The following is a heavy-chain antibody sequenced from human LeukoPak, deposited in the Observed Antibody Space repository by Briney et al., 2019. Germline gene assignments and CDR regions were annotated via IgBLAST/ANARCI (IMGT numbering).Heavy chain of an antibody. CDR1: GGSISSYY. CDR2: IYTSGSN. V-gene: IGHV4-4*07. Sequence: PSETLSLTCTVSGGSISSYYWSWIRQPAGKGLEWSGRIYTSGSNNYNPSLKSRVTMSVDTSKKQFSLRLSSVTAADTAVYYCARLFPAAGTPYYYIMDVWGQGTTVTVSS. J-gene: IGHJ6*02. D-gene: IGHD6-13*01. CDR3: ARLFPAAGTPYYYIMDV.